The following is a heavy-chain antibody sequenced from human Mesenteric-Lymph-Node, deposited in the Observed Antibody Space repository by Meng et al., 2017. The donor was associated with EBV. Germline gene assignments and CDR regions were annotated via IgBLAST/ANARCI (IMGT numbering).Heavy chain of an antibody. Sequence: QSTLKESGPAVVKPRQSLTLPCTFSGFSLSTPGVGVGWIRQPPGKALEWLALNYWDDEKHDSPSLKSRLTITKDTSKSQVVLTMTNMDPVDTATYYCARKNGNDRFDPWGQGTLVTVSS. CDR3: ARKNGNDRFDP. CDR1: GFSLSTPGVG. V-gene: IGHV2-5*02. CDR2: NYWDDEK. J-gene: IGHJ5*02. D-gene: IGHD1-1*01.